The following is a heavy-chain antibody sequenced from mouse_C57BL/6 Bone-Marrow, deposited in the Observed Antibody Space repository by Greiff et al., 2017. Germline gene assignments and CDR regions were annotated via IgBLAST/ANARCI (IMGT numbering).Heavy chain of an antibody. CDR2: ISGGGGNT. Sequence: EVQGVEPGGGLVKPGGSLKLSCAASGFTFSSYTMSWVRQTPEKRLEWVATISGGGGNTYYPDSVKGRFTISRDNAKNTLYLQMSSLRSEDTALYYCARSYGNYDYAMDYWGQGTSVTVSS. V-gene: IGHV5-9*01. CDR1: GFTFSSYT. D-gene: IGHD2-1*01. CDR3: ARSYGNYDYAMDY. J-gene: IGHJ4*01.